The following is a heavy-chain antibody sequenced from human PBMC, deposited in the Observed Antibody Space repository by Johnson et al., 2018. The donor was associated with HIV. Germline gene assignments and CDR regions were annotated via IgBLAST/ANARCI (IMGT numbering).Heavy chain of an antibody. CDR1: GFTFRNYG. J-gene: IGHJ3*02. CDR2: ISYDGSVK. CDR3: AKHNGNRLYWYAFDI. V-gene: IGHV3-30*18. D-gene: IGHD2-8*02. Sequence: QVQLVESGGGVVQPGRSLRLSCVASGFTFRNYGMHWVRQAPGKGLEWVAVISYDGSVKYYADAVKGRFTISRDNSMNTLYLQMDSLRAEETSVYYCAKHNGNRLYWYAFDIWGQVTMVTVSS.